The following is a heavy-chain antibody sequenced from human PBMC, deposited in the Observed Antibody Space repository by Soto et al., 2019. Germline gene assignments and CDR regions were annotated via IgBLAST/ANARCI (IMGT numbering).Heavy chain of an antibody. CDR2: IYPGDSDT. CDR3: ARASSVEMADYFDY. D-gene: IGHD2-2*01. J-gene: IGHJ4*02. V-gene: IGHV5-51*01. CDR1: GYSFTSYW. Sequence: PVESVKISCNGSGYSFTSYWIGWVRQMPGKGLEWMGIIYPGDSDTRYSPSFQGQVTISADKSISTAYLQWSSLKASDTAMYYCARASSVEMADYFDYWGQGTLVTVSS.